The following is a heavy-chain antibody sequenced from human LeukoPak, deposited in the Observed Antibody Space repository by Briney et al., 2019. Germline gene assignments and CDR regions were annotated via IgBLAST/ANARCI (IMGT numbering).Heavy chain of an antibody. V-gene: IGHV1-3*01. D-gene: IGHD2-2*01. Sequence: ASVKVSCKSSEYTFSSYSIHWVRQAPGQRLEWMGWINAGKGNTKYSQKLQGRVTITGDTSATTAYMELSSLRSEDTDVYYCARGSCSSTSCFMDVWGQGTTVTVSS. CDR1: EYTFSSYS. CDR3: ARGSCSSTSCFMDV. J-gene: IGHJ6*02. CDR2: INAGKGNT.